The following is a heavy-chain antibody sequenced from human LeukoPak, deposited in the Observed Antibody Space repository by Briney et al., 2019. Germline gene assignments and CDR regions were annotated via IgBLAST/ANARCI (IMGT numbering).Heavy chain of an antibody. V-gene: IGHV3-7*03. CDR1: GFTFSSHW. Sequence: GGSLRLSCAASGFTFSSHWMSWVRQAPGKGLEWVANIKQDGSEKYVDSVKGRFTISRDNAKNSLYLQMNSLRAEDTAVYYCARDWGRVTYWGQGTLVTVSS. CDR3: ARDWGRVTY. D-gene: IGHD3-10*01. CDR2: IKQDGSEK. J-gene: IGHJ4*02.